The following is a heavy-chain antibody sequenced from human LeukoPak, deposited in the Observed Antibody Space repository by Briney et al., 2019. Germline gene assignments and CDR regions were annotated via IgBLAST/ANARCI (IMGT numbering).Heavy chain of an antibody. V-gene: IGHV4-34*01. D-gene: IGHD2-2*01. CDR3: ARVPGLVPTHFDY. J-gene: IGHJ4*02. CDR2: INHSGST. Sequence: TSETLSLTCAVYGGSFSGYYWSWIRQPPGKGLEWIGEINHSGSTNYNPSLKSRVTISVDTSKNQFSLKLSSVTAADTAVYYCARVPGLVPTHFDYWGQGTLVTVSS. CDR1: GGSFSGYY.